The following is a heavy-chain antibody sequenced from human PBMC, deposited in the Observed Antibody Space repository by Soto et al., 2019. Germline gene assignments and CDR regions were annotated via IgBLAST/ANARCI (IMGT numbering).Heavy chain of an antibody. Sequence: PVNRSLTASGDTISIYTSGCVSHTPGQGLEWMGRIIPILGIANYAQNLQGRVTMTTDTSTSTAYMELRSLRSDDTAVYYCARESPPADYWGQGTLVTVSS. CDR3: ARESPPADY. CDR1: GDTISIYT. J-gene: IGHJ4*02. CDR2: IIPILGIA. V-gene: IGHV1-69*04.